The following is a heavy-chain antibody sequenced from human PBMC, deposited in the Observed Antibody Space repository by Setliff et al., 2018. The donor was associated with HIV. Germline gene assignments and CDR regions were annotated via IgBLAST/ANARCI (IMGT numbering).Heavy chain of an antibody. J-gene: IGHJ1*01. Sequence: GGSLRLSCAASGFTFSSYAMNWVRQAPGKGLEWVSSISSGGGYIYYADSVKGRFSISRDSTKNSLYLQMNSLRAEDTAVYYCARDSGPYYDYVWGTYRPIYFQHWGQGTRVTVSS. CDR2: ISSGGGYI. CDR1: GFTFSSYA. CDR3: ARDSGPYYDYVWGTYRPIYFQH. D-gene: IGHD3-16*02. V-gene: IGHV3-21*06.